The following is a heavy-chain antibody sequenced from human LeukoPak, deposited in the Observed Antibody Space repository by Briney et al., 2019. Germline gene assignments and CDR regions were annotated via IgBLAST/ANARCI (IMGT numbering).Heavy chain of an antibody. V-gene: IGHV3-30-3*01. Sequence: AGGSLRLSCAASGFTFSSYAMHWVRQAPGKGLEWVAVISYDGGNKYYADSVKGRFTISRDNSKNTLYLQMNSLRAEDTAVYYCAAPSEGSGYGYLLTPRFDYWGQGTLVTVSS. CDR3: AAPSEGSGYGYLLTPRFDY. CDR2: ISYDGGNK. J-gene: IGHJ4*02. D-gene: IGHD3-22*01. CDR1: GFTFSSYA.